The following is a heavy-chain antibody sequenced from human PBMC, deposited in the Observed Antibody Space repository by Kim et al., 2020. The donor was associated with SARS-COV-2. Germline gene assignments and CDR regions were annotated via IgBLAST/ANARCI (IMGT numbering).Heavy chain of an antibody. V-gene: IGHV3-43*02. CDR2: ISGNGETK. D-gene: IGHD6-19*01. CDR1: GFTFDHSA. CDR3: VRASGWLPRS. Sequence: GGSLRLSCAASGFTFDHSAMHWVRQAPGKGLEWVSLISGNGETKYYADSVEGRFTISIDNSKNSLYLQINSLRTEDTALYYCVRASGWLPRSWGQGTLVTVSS. J-gene: IGHJ5*02.